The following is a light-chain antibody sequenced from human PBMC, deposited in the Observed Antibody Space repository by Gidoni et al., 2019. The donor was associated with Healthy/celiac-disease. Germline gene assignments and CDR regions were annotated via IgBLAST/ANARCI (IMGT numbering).Light chain of an antibody. V-gene: IGLV1-47*02. CDR2: SNN. J-gene: IGLJ2*01. CDR3: AAWDDSLSGVV. Sequence: QSVLTPPPSASGTPGPRVTISCSGSSSNIGSNYVYWYQQLPGTAPKLLIYSNNQRPSGVPDRFSGSKSGTSASLAISGLRSEDEADYYWAAWDDSLSGVVFGGGTKLTVL. CDR1: SSNIGSNY.